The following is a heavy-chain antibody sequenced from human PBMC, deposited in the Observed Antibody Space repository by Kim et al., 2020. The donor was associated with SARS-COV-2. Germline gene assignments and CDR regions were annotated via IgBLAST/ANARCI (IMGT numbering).Heavy chain of an antibody. J-gene: IGHJ4*02. CDR2: NPNSGGT. Sequence: NPNSGGTNYAQKCQGRVTMTRDTSISTAYMELSRLRSDDTAVYYCARDNVWGQGPLVTVSS. CDR3: ARDNV. V-gene: IGHV1-2*02. D-gene: IGHD2-8*01.